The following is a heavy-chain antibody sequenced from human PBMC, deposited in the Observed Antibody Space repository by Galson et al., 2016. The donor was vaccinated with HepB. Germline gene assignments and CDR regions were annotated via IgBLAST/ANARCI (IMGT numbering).Heavy chain of an antibody. CDR3: AKLGTTVLTPVTF. J-gene: IGHJ4*02. CDR1: GFVFKSYA. D-gene: IGHD4-17*01. CDR2: LSVISGDSP. V-gene: IGHV3-23*01. Sequence: SLRLSCASSGFVFKSYAMSWVRQAPGQGLEWVSSLSVISGDSPKYTDSVKGRFILSRDNSRDTLHLQMNGLQAEATAVYYCAKLGTTVLTPVTFWGQGILVSVSS.